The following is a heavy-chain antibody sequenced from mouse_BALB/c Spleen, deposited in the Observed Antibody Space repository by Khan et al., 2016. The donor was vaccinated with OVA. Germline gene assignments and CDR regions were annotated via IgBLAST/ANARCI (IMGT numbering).Heavy chain of an antibody. J-gene: IGHJ4*01. D-gene: IGHD2-14*01. CDR2: INTYTGEP. CDR1: GYTFTNYG. V-gene: IGHV9-1*02. Sequence: QFQLVQSGPELKKPGEIVKISCKASGYTFTNYGMNWVKQAPGKGLKWMGWINTYTGEPTYADDFKGRFAFSLETSASTAYLQINNLKNEDMATYFCARSRVRRGAMDYWGQGTSVTVSS. CDR3: ARSRVRRGAMDY.